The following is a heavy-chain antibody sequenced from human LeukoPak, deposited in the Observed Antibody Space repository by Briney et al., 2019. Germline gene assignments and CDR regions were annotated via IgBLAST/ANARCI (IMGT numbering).Heavy chain of an antibody. CDR1: GGSISSYY. D-gene: IGHD2-2*01. Sequence: PSETLSLTCTVSGGSISSYYWSWIRQPPGKGLEWIGYIYYSGSTNYNPSLKSRVTISVDTSKNQFSLDLRSVTAADTAVYYCANKVYCSTTSCYHAGFWGQETLVTVSS. CDR2: IYYSGST. V-gene: IGHV4-59*12. CDR3: ANKVYCSTTSCYHAGF. J-gene: IGHJ4*02.